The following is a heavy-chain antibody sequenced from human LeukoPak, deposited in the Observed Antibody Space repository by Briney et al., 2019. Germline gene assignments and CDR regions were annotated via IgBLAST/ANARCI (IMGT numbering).Heavy chain of an antibody. Sequence: PSETLSLTCTVSGDSISTSNYYWGWVRQPPGKGLEWIGSVFYNGKTYSNAPLKSRVTMSADTSKNQFSLKLTSVTAADTAVYYCARQSRRATSDFCGHGTLVTVSS. CDR1: GDSISTSNYY. D-gene: IGHD2-2*01. CDR3: ARQSRRATSDF. V-gene: IGHV4-39*01. J-gene: IGHJ4*03. CDR2: VFYNGKT.